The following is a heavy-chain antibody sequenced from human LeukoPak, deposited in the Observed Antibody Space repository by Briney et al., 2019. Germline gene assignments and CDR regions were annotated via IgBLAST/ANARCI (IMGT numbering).Heavy chain of an antibody. D-gene: IGHD6-19*01. V-gene: IGHV4-34*01. CDR2: INHSGST. Sequence: SETLSLTCAVYGGSFSGYYWSWIRQPPGKGLEWIGEINHSGSTNYNPSLKSRVTISVDTSKNQFSLKLSSVTAADTAVYYCARAPSSGWYFYWGQGTLVTVSS. CDR3: ARAPSSGWYFY. CDR1: GGSFSGYY. J-gene: IGHJ4*02.